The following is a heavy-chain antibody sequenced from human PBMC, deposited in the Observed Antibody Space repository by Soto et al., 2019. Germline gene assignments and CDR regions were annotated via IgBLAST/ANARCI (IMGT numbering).Heavy chain of an antibody. D-gene: IGHD2-8*02. V-gene: IGHV4-4*02. Sequence: QLRLQESGPGLVKPSVTLSLNCSISGGSITASVCWTWVRLTTEKGLQWIGEVFHTGSVNYNPSLQRRLTISVDKSMGQFTLRLTSVTAADAAGYYCARKAWSRLDYWGQGALVTVSS. J-gene: IGHJ4*02. CDR1: GGSITASVC. CDR2: VFHTGSV. CDR3: ARKAWSRLDY.